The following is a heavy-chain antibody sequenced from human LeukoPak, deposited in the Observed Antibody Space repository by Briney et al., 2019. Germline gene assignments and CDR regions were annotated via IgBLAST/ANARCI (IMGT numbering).Heavy chain of an antibody. CDR3: AKVRDYYGSGSYYKYYYYYGMDV. J-gene: IGHJ6*02. V-gene: IGHV4-61*01. CDR1: GASVSSASY. CDR2: IYNGVNT. Sequence: SETLSLTCTVSGASVSSASYWSWIRQPPGKGVEWIAHIYNGVNTNYNPSLKSRVTISVDTSKNQFSLRLNSVTAADTAVYYCAKVRDYYGSGSYYKYYYYYGMDVWGQGTTVTVSS. D-gene: IGHD3-10*01.